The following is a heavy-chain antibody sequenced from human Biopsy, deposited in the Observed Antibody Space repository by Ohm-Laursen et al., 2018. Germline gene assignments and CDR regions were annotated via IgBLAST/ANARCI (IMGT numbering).Heavy chain of an antibody. D-gene: IGHD3-10*01. J-gene: IGHJ6*02. CDR3: ARGGSGSGYYGMDV. CDR2: IIPIVGIT. CDR1: GDTFSRSA. V-gene: IGHV1-69*04. Sequence: VSSVKVSCKASGDTFSRSAFFWVRQAPGQGLVYLGRIIPIVGITNHAQTFQGRITLTADKSTFMVYMELSRLRSDDTAIYYCARGGSGSGYYGMDVWGPGTTVTVSS.